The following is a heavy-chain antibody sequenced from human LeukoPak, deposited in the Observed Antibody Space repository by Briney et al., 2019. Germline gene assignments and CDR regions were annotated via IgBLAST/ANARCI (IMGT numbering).Heavy chain of an antibody. V-gene: IGHV3-33*01. D-gene: IGHD3-9*01. Sequence: GRSLRLSCAASGFTFSSYGMHWVRQAPGKGLEWVAVIWYDGSNKYYADSVKGRFTISRDNSKNTLYLQMNNLRAEDTAVYYCARSEGYYDILTGYYYYYGMDVWGKGTTVTVSS. CDR2: IWYDGSNK. CDR1: GFTFSSYG. J-gene: IGHJ6*04. CDR3: ARSEGYYDILTGYYYYYGMDV.